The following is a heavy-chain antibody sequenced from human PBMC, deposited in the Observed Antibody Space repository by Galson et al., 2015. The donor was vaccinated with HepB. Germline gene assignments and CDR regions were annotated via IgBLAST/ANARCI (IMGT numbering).Heavy chain of an antibody. CDR1: GFTSSRYV. Sequence: SLRLSCAASGFTSSRYVISWVRQAPGKGLEWVSAISGSGGSTYYADSVKGQFTISRDNSKSTLYLQMNSLRAEDTAVYYCARDPRGTYGAFDIWGQGTKVAVSS. CDR3: ARDPRGTYGAFDI. D-gene: IGHD1-26*01. V-gene: IGHV3-23*01. J-gene: IGHJ3*02. CDR2: ISGSGGST.